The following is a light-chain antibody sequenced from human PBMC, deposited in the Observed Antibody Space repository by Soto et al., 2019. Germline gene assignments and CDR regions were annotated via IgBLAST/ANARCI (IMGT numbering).Light chain of an antibody. Sequence: DIQMTQSPSSLSASVGDRVTITCRASQSISNFLNWYQQKPGKAPKLLIYAASTLQSGVPSRFSVSGSGTDFTLTISSLQPEDFGTYYCQQSYTTPFTFTFGGATKVEIK. J-gene: IGKJ4*01. V-gene: IGKV1-39*01. CDR3: QQSYTTPFTFT. CDR1: QSISNF. CDR2: AAS.